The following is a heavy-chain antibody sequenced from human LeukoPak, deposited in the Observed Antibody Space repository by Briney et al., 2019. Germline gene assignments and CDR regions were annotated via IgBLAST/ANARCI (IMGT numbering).Heavy chain of an antibody. Sequence: LETLSLTCTVSGGSISSYYWSWIRQPAGKGLEWIGRSYTSGSTDYNPSLKSRVTMSVDTSKNQFSLKLSSVTAADTAVYYCASQLRYYYGMDVWGQGTTVTVSS. V-gene: IGHV4-4*07. CDR3: ASQLRYYYGMDV. D-gene: IGHD1-1*01. CDR2: SYTSGST. CDR1: GGSISSYY. J-gene: IGHJ6*02.